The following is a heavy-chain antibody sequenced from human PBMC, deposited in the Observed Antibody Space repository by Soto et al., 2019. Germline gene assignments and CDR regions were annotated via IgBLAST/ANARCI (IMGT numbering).Heavy chain of an antibody. CDR3: ARDQEVGATIDRHYYYYYYGMDV. CDR1: GFTFGDLG. J-gene: IGHJ6*02. V-gene: IGHV3-66*01. D-gene: IGHD1-26*01. Sequence: PGGSLRLSCAASGFTFGDLGMSWVRQAPGKGLEWVSVIYSGGSTYYADSVKGRFTISRDNSKNTLYLQMNSLRAEDTAVYYCARDQEVGATIDRHYYYYYYGMDVWGQGTTVTVSS. CDR2: IYSGGST.